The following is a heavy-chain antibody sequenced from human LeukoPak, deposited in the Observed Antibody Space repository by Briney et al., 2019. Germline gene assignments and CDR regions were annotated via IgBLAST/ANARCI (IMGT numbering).Heavy chain of an antibody. D-gene: IGHD4-17*01. J-gene: IGHJ6*02. Sequence: SSETLSLTCTVSGGSISSYYWSWIRQPPGKGLEWIGYIYYSGSTNYNPSLKSRVTISVDTSKNQFFLKLSSVTAADTAVYYCARAMRTTAVTAGDYHYYYGMDVWGQGTTVTVSS. CDR1: GGSISSYY. V-gene: IGHV4-59*08. CDR3: ARAMRTTAVTAGDYHYYYGMDV. CDR2: IYYSGST.